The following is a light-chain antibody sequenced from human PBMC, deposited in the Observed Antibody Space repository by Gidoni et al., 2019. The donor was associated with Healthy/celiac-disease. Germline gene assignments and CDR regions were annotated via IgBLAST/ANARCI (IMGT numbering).Light chain of an antibody. CDR3: QQYNNWPGT. Sequence: IVLPQSPATLSVSPGERATLSCRASQSVSSNLAWYQQKPGQAPRLLIYGASTRATGIPARCSGSGSGTEFTLTISSLQSEDFAVYYCQQYNNWPGTFGQGTKVEIK. CDR1: QSVSSN. CDR2: GAS. J-gene: IGKJ1*01. V-gene: IGKV3-15*01.